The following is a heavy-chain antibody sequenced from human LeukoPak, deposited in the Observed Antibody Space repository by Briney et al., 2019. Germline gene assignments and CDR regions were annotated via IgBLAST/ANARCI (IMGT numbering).Heavy chain of an antibody. V-gene: IGHV3-74*01. D-gene: IGHD6-19*01. J-gene: IGHJ4*02. Sequence: PGGSLRLSCVVSGFSFSDSYITWVRRAPGKGLEWLARINSDGYSISYAASVKGRFTISRDNAKKTLYLQMNSLRVEDTAMYYCARGEAVAGTDHWGQGVLVTVSS. CDR2: INSDGYSI. CDR3: ARGEAVAGTDH. CDR1: GFSFSDSY.